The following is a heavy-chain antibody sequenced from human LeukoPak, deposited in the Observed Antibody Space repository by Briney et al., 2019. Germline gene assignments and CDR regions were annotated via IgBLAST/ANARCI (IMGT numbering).Heavy chain of an antibody. D-gene: IGHD5-12*01. CDR2: IYYSGST. CDR1: GGSISSGGYY. CDR3: ARAWPERLVDY. Sequence: SETLSLTCTVSGGSISSGGYYWSWLRQHPGKGLEWIGYIYYSGSTYYNPSLKSRVTISVDTSKNQFSLKLSSVTAADTAVYYCARAWPERLVDYWDQGTLVTVSS. J-gene: IGHJ4*02. V-gene: IGHV4-31*03.